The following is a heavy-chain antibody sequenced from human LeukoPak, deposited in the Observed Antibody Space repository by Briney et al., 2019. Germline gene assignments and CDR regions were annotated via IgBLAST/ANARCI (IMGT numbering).Heavy chain of an antibody. D-gene: IGHD3-22*01. J-gene: IGHJ6*03. CDR1: GGSFSGYH. CDR2: INPSGST. Sequence: SETLSLTCAVYGGSFSGYHWTWIRQSPGKGLEWIGDINPSGSTYYNPSLKSRLTISVDTSKNQFSLKLRSVTAADTAVYYCARGRHDITMIVVVMTSVSYYLDVWGKGTTVT. V-gene: IGHV4-34*01. CDR3: ARGRHDITMIVVVMTSVSYYLDV.